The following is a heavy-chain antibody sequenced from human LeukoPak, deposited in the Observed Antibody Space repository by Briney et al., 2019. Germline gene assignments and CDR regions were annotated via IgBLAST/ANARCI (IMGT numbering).Heavy chain of an antibody. Sequence: SETLSLTCAVYGGSFSGYYWSWIRQPPGKRLEWIGEIDHSGSTNYNPSLKSRVTISVDTSKNQFSLKLSSVTAADTAVYYCARRHCSGGSCYSKLLDYWGQGTLVTVSS. V-gene: IGHV4-34*01. D-gene: IGHD2-15*01. CDR1: GGSFSGYY. CDR3: ARRHCSGGSCYSKLLDY. CDR2: IDHSGST. J-gene: IGHJ4*02.